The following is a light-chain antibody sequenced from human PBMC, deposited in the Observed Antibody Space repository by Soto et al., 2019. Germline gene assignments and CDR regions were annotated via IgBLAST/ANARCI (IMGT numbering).Light chain of an antibody. J-gene: IGLJ1*01. Sequence: SVLTRPPSASGTPGQRVTISCSGSSSNIGSNTVNWYQQLPGTAPKLLIYSNNQRPSGVPDRFSGSKSGTSASLAISGLQSEDEADYYCAAWEDSLNGAVFGTGTKVTVL. CDR1: SSNIGSNT. V-gene: IGLV1-44*01. CDR3: AAWEDSLNGAV. CDR2: SNN.